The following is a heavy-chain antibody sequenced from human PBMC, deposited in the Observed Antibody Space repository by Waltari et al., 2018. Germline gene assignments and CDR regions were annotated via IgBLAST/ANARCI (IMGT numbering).Heavy chain of an antibody. J-gene: IGHJ3*02. CDR2: IKHDGSDK. V-gene: IGHV3-7*01. Sequence: EVQIVASGGGVVKREGSLRLSGAAPDSAFRIYGRDGSHRAPGKGLEWVANIKHDGSDKFYVGSVKGRFTISRDNAKNSLFLQMNSLRADDTAVYYCARDRFYYDSSASSDDAFDIWGQGTMVTVSS. CDR1: DSAFRIYG. D-gene: IGHD3-22*01. CDR3: ARDRFYYDSSASSDDAFDI.